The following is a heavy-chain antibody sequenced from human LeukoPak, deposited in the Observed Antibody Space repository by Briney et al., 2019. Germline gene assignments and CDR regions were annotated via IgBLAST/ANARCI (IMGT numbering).Heavy chain of an antibody. J-gene: IGHJ4*02. CDR3: AKQLGYCSDGSCYFPY. D-gene: IGHD2-15*01. V-gene: IGHV3-23*01. Sequence: GGSLRLSCAVSGFNFRDHWMDWVRQAPGKGLEWVSAISNNGGYTYYADSVQGRFTISRDNSKSTLCLQMNSLRAEDTAVYYCAKQLGYCSDGSCYFPYWGQGTLVTVSS. CDR2: ISNNGGYT. CDR1: GFNFRDHW.